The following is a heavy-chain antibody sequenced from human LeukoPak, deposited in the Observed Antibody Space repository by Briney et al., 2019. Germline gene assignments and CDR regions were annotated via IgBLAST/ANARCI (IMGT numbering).Heavy chain of an antibody. CDR3: SLDNPAGWVL. J-gene: IGHJ3*01. D-gene: IGHD1-14*01. Sequence: GASVKVSYKASGYTFTSYYMHWVRQAPGHGLEWMGIINPSGGSTSYAQKFQGRVTMTRDTSTSTVYMELSSLRSEDTAVYYCSLDNPAGWVLWGQGTMVTVSS. CDR1: GYTFTSYY. CDR2: INPSGGST. V-gene: IGHV1-46*03.